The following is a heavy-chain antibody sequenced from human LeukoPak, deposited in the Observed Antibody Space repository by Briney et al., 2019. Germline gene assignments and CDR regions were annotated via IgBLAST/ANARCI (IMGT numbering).Heavy chain of an antibody. J-gene: IGHJ4*02. Sequence: GGSLRLSCAASGFTFETYWMHWVRQAPGKGLEWVSCINGYGSITNHADSVKGRFTISRDNAKNTLYLQMNSLRVEDTAVYYSARDEPTVTTGPPVGSWGQGTLVTVSS. CDR3: ARDEPTVTTGPPVGS. V-gene: IGHV3-74*01. D-gene: IGHD4-17*01. CDR2: INGYGSIT. CDR1: GFTFETYW.